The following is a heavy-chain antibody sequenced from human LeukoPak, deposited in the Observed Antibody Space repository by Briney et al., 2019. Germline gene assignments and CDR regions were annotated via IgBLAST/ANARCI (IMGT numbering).Heavy chain of an antibody. CDR2: MYYSGTT. J-gene: IGHJ4*02. CDR3: ARRSGSYFSHFDY. Sequence: PSETLSLTCSLSGGSIISSGYYWGWIRQPPGQGLEWIGSMYYSGTTYYNPSLKSRVTISVDTSKNQFSLKLTSVTAADTAVYYCARRSGSYFSHFDYWGQGNLVTVSS. V-gene: IGHV4-39*01. D-gene: IGHD1-26*01. CDR1: GGSIISSGYY.